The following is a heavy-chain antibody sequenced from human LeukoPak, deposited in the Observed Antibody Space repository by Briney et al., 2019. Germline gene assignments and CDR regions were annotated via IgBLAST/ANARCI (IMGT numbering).Heavy chain of an antibody. Sequence: PGGSLRLSCAASGFTFSSYWMNWVRQAPGKGLEWVANIKQDGSEKYYADSLKGRFTISRDNPKNSLYLQMNNLRADDTAVYYCTRDTDGSLDYWGQGILVTVAS. CDR2: IKQDGSEK. CDR3: TRDTDGSLDY. V-gene: IGHV3-7*01. J-gene: IGHJ4*02. CDR1: GFTFSSYW. D-gene: IGHD1-26*01.